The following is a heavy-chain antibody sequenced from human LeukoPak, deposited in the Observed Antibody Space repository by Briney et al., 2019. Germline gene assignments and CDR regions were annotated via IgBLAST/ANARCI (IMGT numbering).Heavy chain of an antibody. J-gene: IGHJ6*03. D-gene: IGHD2-2*01. CDR2: IYTSGST. CDR1: GGSISSYY. Sequence: SETLSLTCTVSGGSISSYYWSWIRQPAGKGLVWIGRIYTSGSTNYNPSLKSRVTMSVDTSKNQFSLKLSSVTAADTAVYYCATGAHCSSTSCYFRSDYMDVWGKGTTVTVSS. CDR3: ATGAHCSSTSCYFRSDYMDV. V-gene: IGHV4-4*07.